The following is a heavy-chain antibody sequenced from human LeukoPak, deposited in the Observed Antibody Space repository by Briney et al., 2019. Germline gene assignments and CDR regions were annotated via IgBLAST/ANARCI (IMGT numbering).Heavy chain of an antibody. CDR1: GYTFTSYD. CDR2: MNPNSGNT. J-gene: IGHJ4*02. CDR3: ASVPRTYYYGSGSYYYFDY. D-gene: IGHD3-10*01. V-gene: IGHV1-8*01. Sequence: ASVKVSCKASGYTFTSYDSNWVRQATGQGLEWMGGMNPNSGNTGYAQKFQGRVTMTRNTSISTAYMELSSLRSEDTAVYYCASVPRTYYYGSGSYYYFDYWGQGTLVTVSS.